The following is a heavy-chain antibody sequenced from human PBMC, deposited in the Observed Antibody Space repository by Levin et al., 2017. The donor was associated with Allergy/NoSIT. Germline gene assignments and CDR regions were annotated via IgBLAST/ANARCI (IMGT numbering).Heavy chain of an antibody. Sequence: GESLKISCKASGSTFTTYFMHWVRLVPGQGLEWMGIIYPSNGGTDYAQIFQGRVTMTWDTSTSTFYMDLSRLTSEDTAVYYCARENVTLASTYYFDYWGRGTLVTVSS. CDR2: IYPSNGGT. V-gene: IGHV1-46*01. CDR3: ARENVTLASTYYFDY. J-gene: IGHJ4*02. D-gene: IGHD4-23*01. CDR1: GSTFTTYF.